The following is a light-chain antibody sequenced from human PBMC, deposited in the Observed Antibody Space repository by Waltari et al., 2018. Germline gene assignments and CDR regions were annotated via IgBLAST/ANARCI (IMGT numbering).Light chain of an antibody. Sequence: EIVMTQSPATLSVSPGERATISCRASQSVRSNLAWYQQKPGQATMLLIYGASTRATGSPARFSGSGSGTEVTLTISSLQSEDFAVYYCQQYNNWPPLTFGGGTKVEIK. CDR3: QQYNNWPPLT. J-gene: IGKJ4*01. V-gene: IGKV3-15*01. CDR2: GAS. CDR1: QSVRSN.